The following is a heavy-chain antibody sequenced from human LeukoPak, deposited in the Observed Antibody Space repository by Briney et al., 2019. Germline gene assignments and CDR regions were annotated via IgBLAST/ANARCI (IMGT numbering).Heavy chain of an antibody. CDR2: IKSKTDGGTT. D-gene: IGHD3-10*01. CDR1: GFTFSNAW. J-gene: IGHJ4*02. CDR3: TRLYGSGTYYNEDY. Sequence: GGSLRLSCAASGFTFSNAWMSWVRQAPGKGLEWIGRIKSKTDGGTTDYAAPVKGRFTISRDDSRNSLYLQMNSLKTEDTAVYYCTRLYGSGTYYNEDYWGQGTLVTVSS. V-gene: IGHV3-15*01.